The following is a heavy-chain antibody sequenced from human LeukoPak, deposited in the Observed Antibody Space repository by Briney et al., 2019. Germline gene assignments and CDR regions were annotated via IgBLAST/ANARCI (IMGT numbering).Heavy chain of an antibody. CDR2: INHSGST. CDR3: ARERLRRYCSGGSCYSDYYGMDV. Sequence: SETLSLTCAVYGGSFSGYYWSWIRQPPGKGLEWIGEINHSGSTNYNPSLKSRVTISVDTSKNQFSLKLSSVTAADTAVYYCARERLRRYCSGGSCYSDYYGMDVWGQGTTVTVSS. CDR1: GGSFSGYY. J-gene: IGHJ6*02. V-gene: IGHV4-34*01. D-gene: IGHD2-15*01.